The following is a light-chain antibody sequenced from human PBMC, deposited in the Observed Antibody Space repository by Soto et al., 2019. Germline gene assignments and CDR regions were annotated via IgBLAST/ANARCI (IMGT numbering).Light chain of an antibody. CDR3: QHYGSSYA. CDR1: QAVNSTY. J-gene: IGKJ3*01. CDR2: AAS. V-gene: IGKV3-20*01. Sequence: EILLTQSPGTLSLSPGERATLTCRASQAVNSTYVAWYQQTRGQAPRLLIYAASIRATGIPDRFGGSGSGTDFTLTISRLEPEDFAVYYCQHYGSSYAFGPGTKVDI.